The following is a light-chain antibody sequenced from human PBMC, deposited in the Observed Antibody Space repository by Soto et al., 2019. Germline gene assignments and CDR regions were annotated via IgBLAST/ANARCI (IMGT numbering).Light chain of an antibody. V-gene: IGKV2D-29*02. CDR1: QSLLHSNGYNY. CDR3: MQSTQLPPT. Sequence: DVVMTQTPLSLSVTPGQPASISCRSSQSLLHSNGYNYLDWYLQKPGQSPQLLIYEVSTRVSGVPDRFSGSGSGTDFTLEISRVETDDVGIYYCMQSTQLPPTFGQGTRL. CDR2: EVS. J-gene: IGKJ5*01.